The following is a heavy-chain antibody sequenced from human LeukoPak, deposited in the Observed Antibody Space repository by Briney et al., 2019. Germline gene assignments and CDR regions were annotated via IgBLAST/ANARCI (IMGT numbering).Heavy chain of an antibody. D-gene: IGHD2-21*02. CDR1: GFTFTTFA. V-gene: IGHV1-58*01. CDR3: SAGATTYCGEDCYPSFFFYHGIDV. J-gene: IGHJ6*02. CDR2: IVVDGGNT. Sequence: ASVKVSCKASGFTFTTFAVQWVRQARGQRLEWIGWIVVDGGNTHYAQKFQERADIITDRSTNTVFMELRSLRSDDTAVYYCSAGATTYCGEDCYPSFFFYHGIDVWGQGTTVTVSS.